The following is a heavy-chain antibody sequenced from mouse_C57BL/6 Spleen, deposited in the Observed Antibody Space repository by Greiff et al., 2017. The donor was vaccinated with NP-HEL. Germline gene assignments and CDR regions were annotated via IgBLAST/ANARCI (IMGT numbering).Heavy chain of an antibody. CDR3: AREGLWSYAMDY. V-gene: IGHV1-82*01. Sequence: QVQLKQSGPELVKPGASVKISCKASGYAFSSSWMNWVKQRPGKGLEWIGRIYPGDGDTNYNGKFKGKATLTADKSSSTAYMQLSSLTSEDSAVYFCAREGLWSYAMDYWGQGTSVTVSS. J-gene: IGHJ4*01. CDR2: IYPGDGDT. CDR1: GYAFSSSW. D-gene: IGHD1-1*02.